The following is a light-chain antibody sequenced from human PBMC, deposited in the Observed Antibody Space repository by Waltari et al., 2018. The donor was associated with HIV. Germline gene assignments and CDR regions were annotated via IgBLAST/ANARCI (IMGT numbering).Light chain of an antibody. Sequence: VLTQPPSASGTPGQRVTISCSGSTSNLGSNYVFWYQHLPGTAPKLLIHRNNQRPSGVPDRFSGSTSGASASLAISGLRSEDEADYYCVVWDDSLRAVVFGGGTKVAVL. CDR2: RNN. J-gene: IGLJ2*01. CDR1: TSNLGSNY. CDR3: VVWDDSLRAVV. V-gene: IGLV1-47*01.